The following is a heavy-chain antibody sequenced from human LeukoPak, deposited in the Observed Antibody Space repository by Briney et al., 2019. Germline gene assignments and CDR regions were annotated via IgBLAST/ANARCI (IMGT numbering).Heavy chain of an antibody. V-gene: IGHV1-18*01. CDR1: GYTFTSYG. D-gene: IGHD3-22*01. CDR3: AREDDSRGYLLDY. Sequence: ASVKVSCKASGYTFTSYGISWVRQAPGQGLEWMGWISAYNGNTNYAQKLQGRVTMTTDTSTSTVYMELRSLRSDDTAVYYCAREDDSRGYLLDYWGQGTLVTVSS. J-gene: IGHJ4*02. CDR2: ISAYNGNT.